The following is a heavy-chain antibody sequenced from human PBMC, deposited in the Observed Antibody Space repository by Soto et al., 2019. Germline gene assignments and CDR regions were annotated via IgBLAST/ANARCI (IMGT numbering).Heavy chain of an antibody. V-gene: IGHV3-30*18. D-gene: IGHD6-19*01. CDR2: ISYDGSNK. CDR3: AKARFRDSSMFLLDY. CDR1: GFTFSSYG. Sequence: GGSLRLSCAASGFTFSSYGMHWVRQAPGKGLEWVAVISYDGSNKYYADSVKGRFTISRDNSKNTLYLQMNSLRAEDTAVYYWAKARFRDSSMFLLDYWGQGTLVTVSS. J-gene: IGHJ4*02.